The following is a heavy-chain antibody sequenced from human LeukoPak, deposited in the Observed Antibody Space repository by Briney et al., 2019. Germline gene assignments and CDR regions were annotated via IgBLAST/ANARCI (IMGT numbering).Heavy chain of an antibody. D-gene: IGHD3-10*01. CDR2: IYYSGST. V-gene: IGHV4-34*01. CDR1: GGSFSGYY. CDR3: AREITMVRGVSHNWFDP. Sequence: PSETLSLTCAVYGGSFSGYYWSWIRQPPGKGLEWIGSIYYSGSTYYNPSLKSRVTISVDTSKNQFSLKLSSVTAADTAVYYCAREITMVRGVSHNWFDPWGQGTLVTVSS. J-gene: IGHJ5*02.